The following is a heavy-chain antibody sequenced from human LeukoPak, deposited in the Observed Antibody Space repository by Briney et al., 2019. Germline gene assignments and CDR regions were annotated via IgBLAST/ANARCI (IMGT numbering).Heavy chain of an antibody. V-gene: IGHV3-30*03. D-gene: IGHD6-13*01. CDR2: ISYDGSNK. J-gene: IGHJ4*02. Sequence: PGGSLRLSCAASGFTFSSYSMNWVRQAPGKGLEWVAVISYDGSNKYYADSVKGRFTISRDNSKNTLYLQMNSLRAEDTAVYYCARDRYSSSWEVDYWGQGTLVTVSS. CDR3: ARDRYSSSWEVDY. CDR1: GFTFSSYS.